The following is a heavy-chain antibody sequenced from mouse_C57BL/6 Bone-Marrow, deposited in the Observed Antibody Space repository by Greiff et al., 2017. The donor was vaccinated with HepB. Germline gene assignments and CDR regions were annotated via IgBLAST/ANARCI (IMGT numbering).Heavy chain of an antibody. CDR3: ARDHYYGSTPYYYAMDY. CDR2: ISYDGSN. D-gene: IGHD1-1*01. CDR1: GYSITSGYY. Sequence: EVQLQESGPGLVKPSQSLSLTCSVTGYSITSGYYWNWIRQFPGNKLEWMGYISYDGSNNYNPSLKNRISITRDTSKNQFFLKLNSVTTEDTATYYCARDHYYGSTPYYYAMDYWGQGTSVTVSS. V-gene: IGHV3-6*01. J-gene: IGHJ4*01.